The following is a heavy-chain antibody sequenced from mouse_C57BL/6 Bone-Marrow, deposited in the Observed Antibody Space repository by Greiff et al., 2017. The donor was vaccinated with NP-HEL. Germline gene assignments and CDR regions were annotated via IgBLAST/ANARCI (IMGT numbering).Heavy chain of an antibody. CDR1: GYTFTSYT. CDR3: ASHYYGSSYPYYFDY. CDR2: INPSSGYT. J-gene: IGHJ2*01. Sequence: QVQLQQSGAELARPGASVKMSCKASGYTFTSYTMHWVKQRPGQGLEWIGYINPSSGYTKYNQKFKDKATLTADKSSSTAYMQLISLTSEDSAVYYCASHYYGSSYPYYFDYWGQGTTLTVSS. V-gene: IGHV1-4*01. D-gene: IGHD1-1*01.